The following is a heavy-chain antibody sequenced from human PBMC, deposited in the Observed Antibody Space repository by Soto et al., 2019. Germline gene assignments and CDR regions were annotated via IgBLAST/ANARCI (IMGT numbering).Heavy chain of an antibody. Sequence: DVQLLEPGGALVQPGESLSLSCAASGFPFSSYAMTWVRQAPGKGLEWVSGIANSGGPTFYADSVRGRFTISRDNSKNTLYLQMNNLRAEDTAIYYCAKRIASSGSGWVSWGQGTLVTVSS. J-gene: IGHJ5*02. CDR3: AKRIASSGSGWVS. CDR1: GFPFSSYA. V-gene: IGHV3-23*01. D-gene: IGHD6-19*01. CDR2: IANSGGPT.